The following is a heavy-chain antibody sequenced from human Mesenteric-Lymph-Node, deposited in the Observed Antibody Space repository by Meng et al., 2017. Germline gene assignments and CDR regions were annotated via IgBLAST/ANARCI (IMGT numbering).Heavy chain of an antibody. CDR2: ISAYNGNT. CDR1: GYTLTELS. V-gene: IGHV1-18*01. J-gene: IGHJ1*01. CDR3: ARDRSSIWQQLVRGAEYFQH. Sequence: ASVKVSCKVSGYTLTELSMHWVRQAPGQGLEWMGWISAYNGNTNYAQKLQGRVTMTTDTSTSTAYMELRSLRSDDTAVYYCARDRSSIWQQLVRGAEYFQHWGQGTLVTVSS. D-gene: IGHD6-13*01.